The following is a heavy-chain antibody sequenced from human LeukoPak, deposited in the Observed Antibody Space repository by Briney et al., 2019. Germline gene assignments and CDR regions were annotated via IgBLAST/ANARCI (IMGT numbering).Heavy chain of an antibody. CDR3: ARQRGYHYDSTTNRFSDL. Sequence: PSETRSLTRTVSGGSISSSSYYWGWIRQPPGKGLEWIGSIYYSGITYYNPSLKSRVTIYVDTSKNQFSLKLSSVTAADTAVYYCARQRGYHYDSTTNRFSDLWGQGTRVTVSS. J-gene: IGHJ5*02. V-gene: IGHV4-39*01. D-gene: IGHD3-22*01. CDR2: IYYSGIT. CDR1: GGSISSSSYY.